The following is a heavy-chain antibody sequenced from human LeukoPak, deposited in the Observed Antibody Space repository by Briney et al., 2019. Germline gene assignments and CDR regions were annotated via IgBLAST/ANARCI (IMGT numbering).Heavy chain of an antibody. CDR2: ISYDGSNK. V-gene: IGHV3-30*18. J-gene: IGHJ4*02. Sequence: PGRSLRLSCAASGFTFDDYAMHWVRQAPGKGLEWVAVISYDGSNKYYADSVKGRFTISRDNSKNTLYLQMNSLRAEDTAVYYCAKDAAGTLGYWGQGTLVTVSS. CDR3: AKDAAGTLGY. CDR1: GFTFDDYA. D-gene: IGHD6-13*01.